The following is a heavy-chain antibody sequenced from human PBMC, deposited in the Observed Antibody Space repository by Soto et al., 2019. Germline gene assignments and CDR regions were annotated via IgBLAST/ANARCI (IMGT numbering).Heavy chain of an antibody. Sequence: EVQLVESGGVVVQPGGSLRLSCAASGFTFDDYTMHWVRQAPGKGLEWVSLISWDGGSTYYADSVKGRFTISRDNSKNSLSLQMNSLRTEDTALYYCAKDTNGDLDYWGQGTLVTVSS. CDR3: AKDTNGDLDY. CDR1: GFTFDDYT. CDR2: ISWDGGST. D-gene: IGHD7-27*01. V-gene: IGHV3-43*01. J-gene: IGHJ4*02.